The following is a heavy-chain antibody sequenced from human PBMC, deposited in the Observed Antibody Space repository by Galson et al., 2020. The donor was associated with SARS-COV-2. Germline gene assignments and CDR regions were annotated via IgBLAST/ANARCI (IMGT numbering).Heavy chain of an antibody. Sequence: ASVKVSCKASGYTFTDYYIHWVRQAPGQGLEWMGWVNPVTGDTYYAQKFRGRVTMTRDTSLSTAYMDLNRLKSDDTAVFYCARDPPERGRAFDLWCQGSLVTVSS. J-gene: IGHJ3*01. V-gene: IGHV1-2*02. CDR1: GYTFTDYY. CDR2: VNPVTGDT. CDR3: ARDPPERGRAFDL. D-gene: IGHD1-26*01.